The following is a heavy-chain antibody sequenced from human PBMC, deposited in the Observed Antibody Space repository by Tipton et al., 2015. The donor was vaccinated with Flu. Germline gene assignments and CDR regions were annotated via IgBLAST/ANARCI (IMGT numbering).Heavy chain of an antibody. V-gene: IGHV3-7*03. Sequence: SLRLSCAASGFTFSTYWMSWVRQAPGKGLEWVANIKQDGSVKYYVDSVKGRFTISRDSSTNTLYLEMNSLRAEDTAVYYCARATFFDVDLEFFYSDYWGRGTLVTVSS. CDR1: GFTFSTYW. CDR3: ARATFFDVDLEFFYSDY. J-gene: IGHJ4*02. CDR2: IKQDGSVK. D-gene: IGHD5-12*01.